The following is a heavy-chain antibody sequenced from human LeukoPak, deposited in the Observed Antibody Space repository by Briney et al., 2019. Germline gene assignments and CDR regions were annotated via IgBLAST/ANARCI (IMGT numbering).Heavy chain of an antibody. CDR3: AKSVRPLYDILTGYPQHYFDY. Sequence: GGSLRLSCAASGFTFSSYAMSWVRQAPGKGLEWVSAISGSGGSTYYADSVKGRFTISRDNSKNTLYLQMNSLRAEDTAVYYCAKSVRPLYDILTGYPQHYFDYWGQGTLVTVSS. J-gene: IGHJ4*02. D-gene: IGHD3-9*01. CDR1: GFTFSSYA. V-gene: IGHV3-23*01. CDR2: ISGSGGST.